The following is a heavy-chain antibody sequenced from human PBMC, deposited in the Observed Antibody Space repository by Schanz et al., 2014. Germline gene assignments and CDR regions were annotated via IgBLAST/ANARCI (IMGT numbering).Heavy chain of an antibody. CDR3: ARDRRFFDRDDLYYFDS. CDR2: INTGSGDT. Sequence: QVQLVQSGAEVKKPGASVKVSCKASGYTFTSYGISWVRQAPGQRLEWMGWINTGSGDTKYSQNFQGRVTMTTDTSTSTAYMELRSLRSDDTAVYYCARDRRFFDRDDLYYFDSWGQGTLVTVSS. J-gene: IGHJ4*02. D-gene: IGHD3-3*01. V-gene: IGHV1-18*01. CDR1: GYTFTSYG.